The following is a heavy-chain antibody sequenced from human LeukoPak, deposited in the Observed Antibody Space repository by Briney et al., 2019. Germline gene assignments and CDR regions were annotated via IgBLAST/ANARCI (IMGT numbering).Heavy chain of an antibody. V-gene: IGHV4-39*01. Sequence: ETLSLTCTVSGGTISSSSFHWVWLRPPPGKGLVWIGCMCSSERTIYCPSLKSLITIPVDTSKNQFSLNLSSVTAADTAVYYCARGYPDGWLIGYWGRGTLDTVSS. J-gene: IGHJ4*02. CDR2: MCSSERT. CDR3: ARGYPDGWLIGY. D-gene: IGHD6-19*01. CDR1: GGTISSSSFH.